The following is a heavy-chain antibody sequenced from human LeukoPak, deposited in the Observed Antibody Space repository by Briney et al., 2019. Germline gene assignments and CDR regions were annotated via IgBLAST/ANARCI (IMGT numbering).Heavy chain of an antibody. J-gene: IGHJ4*02. CDR2: ISHSSNYI. D-gene: IGHD6-19*01. CDR1: GFTFSFYS. CDR3: ARALDSSGYVSGY. V-gene: IGHV3-21*01. Sequence: PGGSLRLSCAASGFTFSFYSMNWVRQAPGKGLEWVSSISHSSNYIFYADSVKGRFTISRDNAKNSLYLQMNSLRAEDTAVYYCARALDSSGYVSGYWGQGTLVTVSS.